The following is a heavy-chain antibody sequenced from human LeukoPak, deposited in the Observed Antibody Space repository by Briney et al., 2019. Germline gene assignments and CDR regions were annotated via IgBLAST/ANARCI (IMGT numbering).Heavy chain of an antibody. V-gene: IGHV3-7*02. CDR1: GFTFDNFW. CDR3: ARRYGSGTYPLDY. CDR2: IKQDGSDK. J-gene: IGHJ4*02. Sequence: PGGSLRLSCAASGFTFDNFWMSWVRQAPGKGLEWVASIKQDGSDKYYVDSVKGRFTISRDNTKNSLYLQMNGLRAEDTAVYFCARRYGSGTYPLDYWGQGTLVTVSS. D-gene: IGHD3-10*01.